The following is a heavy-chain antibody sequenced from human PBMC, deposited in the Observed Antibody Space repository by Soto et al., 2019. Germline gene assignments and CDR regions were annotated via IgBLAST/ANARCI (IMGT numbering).Heavy chain of an antibody. Sequence: PGGSLRLSCAASGFTFTRYSMDWVRQAPGKGLEWVSSISSTTNYIYYGDSMKGRFTISRDDAKNSLYLEMNSLRAEDTAVYYCARESEDLTSNFDYWGQGTLVTVSS. CDR1: GFTFTRYS. CDR3: ARESEDLTSNFDY. V-gene: IGHV3-21*06. CDR2: ISSTTNYI. J-gene: IGHJ4*02.